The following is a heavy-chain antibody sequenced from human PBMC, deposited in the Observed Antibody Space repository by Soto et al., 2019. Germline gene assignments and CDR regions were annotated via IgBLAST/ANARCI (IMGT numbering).Heavy chain of an antibody. Sequence: VQLVESGGGVVQPGRSLRLSCAASGFTFSSCGMHWVRQAPGKGLEWVALIWFDGSDKYYTESVKGRFTISRDNSKSTLYLQMNSLRAEDTAVYYCARLYCSASSCYSVGAFDIRGQGTMVTVSS. J-gene: IGHJ3*02. CDR1: GFTFSSCG. V-gene: IGHV3-33*01. D-gene: IGHD2-15*01. CDR2: IWFDGSDK. CDR3: ARLYCSASSCYSVGAFDI.